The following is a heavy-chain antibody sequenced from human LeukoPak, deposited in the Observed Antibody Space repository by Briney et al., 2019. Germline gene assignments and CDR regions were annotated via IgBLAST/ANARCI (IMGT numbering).Heavy chain of an antibody. CDR3: ARDRHATFYFDY. J-gene: IGHJ4*02. CDR2: INPSGGST. V-gene: IGHV1-46*01. CDR1: GYTFTTYY. Sequence: ASVKVSCKASGYTFTTYYLHWVRQAPGQGLEWMGIINPSGGSTDYAQKFQGRVTVTRDMSTSTVFMELSSLRSEDTAMYYCARDRHATFYFDYWGQGSLVTVSS. D-gene: IGHD1-1*01.